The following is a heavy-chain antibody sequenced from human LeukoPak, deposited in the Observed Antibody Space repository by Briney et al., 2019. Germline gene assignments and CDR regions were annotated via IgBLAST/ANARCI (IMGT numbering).Heavy chain of an antibody. V-gene: IGHV6-1*01. CDR1: GDSVSSNSAA. Sequence: SQTLSLTCAISGDSVSSNSAAWHWIRQSPSRGLEWLGRTYYRSKWYTYYAVSVKSRISINRDTSKNQISLQLNSVTPEDTAVYYCARPTGPIDYWGQGTLVTVSS. CDR2: TYYRSKWYT. D-gene: IGHD1-1*01. J-gene: IGHJ4*02. CDR3: ARPTGPIDY.